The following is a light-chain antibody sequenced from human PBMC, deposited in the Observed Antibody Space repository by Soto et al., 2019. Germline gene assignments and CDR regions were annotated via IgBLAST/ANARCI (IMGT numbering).Light chain of an antibody. J-gene: IGKJ4*01. CDR3: MQSTDWPPT. CDR2: QVS. Sequence: DVVMTQSPLYLPVTLGQPASISCRSSQSLVHSDGNTSLNWFQQRPGQSPRRLSFQVSNLDSGVPDKFSGSGSGADFTLKISGVNAENVGVYDFMQSTDWPPTFGGGTKLDIK. CDR1: QSLVHSDGNTS. V-gene: IGKV2-30*02.